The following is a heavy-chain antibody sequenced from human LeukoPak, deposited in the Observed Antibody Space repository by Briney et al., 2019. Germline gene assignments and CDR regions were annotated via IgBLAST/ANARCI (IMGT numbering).Heavy chain of an antibody. CDR3: ARVGVRYSSGGTFDY. V-gene: IGHV3-21*01. CDR1: GFTFSSYS. J-gene: IGHJ4*02. Sequence: PGGSLRLSCAASGFTFSSYSMNWVRQAPGKGLEWVSSISSSSSYIYYADSVKGRFTISRDNAKNSLYLQMNSLRAEDTAVYYCARVGVRYSSGGTFDYWGQATLVTVSS. D-gene: IGHD6-19*01. CDR2: ISSSSSYI.